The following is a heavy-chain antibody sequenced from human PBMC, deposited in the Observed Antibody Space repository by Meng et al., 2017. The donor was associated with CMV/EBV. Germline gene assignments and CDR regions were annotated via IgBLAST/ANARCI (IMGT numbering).Heavy chain of an antibody. CDR3: ARGGGRDGYKRED. Sequence: SVKVSCKASGGTFSSYAISWVRQAPGQGLEWMGGIIPILGIANYAQKFQGRVTITADKSTSTAYMELSSLRSEDPAVYCCARGGGRDGYKREDWGQGTLVTVSS. D-gene: IGHD5-24*01. V-gene: IGHV1-69*10. J-gene: IGHJ4*02. CDR2: IIPILGIA. CDR1: GGTFSSYA.